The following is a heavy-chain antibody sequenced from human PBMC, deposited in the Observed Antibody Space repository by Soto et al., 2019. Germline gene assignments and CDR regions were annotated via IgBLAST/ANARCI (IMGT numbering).Heavy chain of an antibody. CDR2: IYTSGST. Sequence: QVQLQESGPGLVKPSETLSLTCTVSGGSISNYYWSWIRQPAGKGLEWIGRIYTSGSTNYNPSLKCRVTMSVDTSRSQFALKLNSVTAADTAVYYCARVSDGSGRLHFDLWGQGTLVTVSS. D-gene: IGHD3-10*01. V-gene: IGHV4-4*07. J-gene: IGHJ4*02. CDR1: GGSISNYY. CDR3: ARVSDGSGRLHFDL.